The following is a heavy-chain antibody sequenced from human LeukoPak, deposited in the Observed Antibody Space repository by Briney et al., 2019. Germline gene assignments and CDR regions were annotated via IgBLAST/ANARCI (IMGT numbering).Heavy chain of an antibody. J-gene: IGHJ3*02. D-gene: IGHD2-2*01. CDR2: INPNGGGT. CDR1: GYTFNGYY. Sequence: ASVKVSCKASGYTFNGYYMHWVRQAPGQGLEWMGWINPNGGGTNYAQKFQGRVTMTRDTSISTAYMELSRLRSDDTAVYYCTRVVVPADNVGAFDIWGQGTMVTVSS. V-gene: IGHV1-2*02. CDR3: TRVVVPADNVGAFDI.